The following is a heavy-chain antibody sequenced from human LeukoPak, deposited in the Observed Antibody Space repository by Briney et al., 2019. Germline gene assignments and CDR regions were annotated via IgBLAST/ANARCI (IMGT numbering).Heavy chain of an antibody. CDR1: GFTVSSNY. CDR2: ISSSSSYI. V-gene: IGHV3-21*01. D-gene: IGHD2-21*02. J-gene: IGHJ4*02. Sequence: GGSLRLSCAASGFTVSSNYMSWVRQAPGKGLEWVSSISSSSSYIYYADSVKGRFTISRDNAKNSLYLQMNSLRAEDTAVYYCARDYEGDTWGQGTLVTVSS. CDR3: ARDYEGDT.